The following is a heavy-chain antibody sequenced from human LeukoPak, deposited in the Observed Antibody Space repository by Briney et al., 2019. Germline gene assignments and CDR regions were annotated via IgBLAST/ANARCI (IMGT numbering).Heavy chain of an antibody. Sequence: PSETLSLTCNVSGASISGHYWSWIRHPAGKSLEWIGRIPTSGSPIYNPSLSSRVTMSVATSKGQFSLTMNSLTAADTAIYYCARQRLDGDILGFDWWGQGTLVTVSS. D-gene: IGHD2-21*01. CDR1: GASISGHY. V-gene: IGHV4-4*07. J-gene: IGHJ4*02. CDR3: ARQRLDGDILGFDW. CDR2: IPTSGSP.